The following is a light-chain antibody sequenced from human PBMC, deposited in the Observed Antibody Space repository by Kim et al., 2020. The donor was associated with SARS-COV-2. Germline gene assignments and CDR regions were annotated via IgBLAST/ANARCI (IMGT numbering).Light chain of an antibody. V-gene: IGLV1-44*01. Sequence: GERGTISCSGTTANSGSNTVNWCQQLPGAAPKLLMYSNNLRPSGVPDRFSGSKSGTYAALAISGLQSEDEGDYYCAAWDDSLRGPVFGGGTQLTVL. CDR3: AAWDDSLRGPV. CDR2: SNN. J-gene: IGLJ3*02. CDR1: TANSGSNT.